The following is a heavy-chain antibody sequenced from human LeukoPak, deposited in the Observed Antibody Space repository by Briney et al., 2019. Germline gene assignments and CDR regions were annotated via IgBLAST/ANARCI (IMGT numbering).Heavy chain of an antibody. D-gene: IGHD3-16*01. CDR2: IRFDGSTT. Sequence: GDSLTLSCAASTFTFSIYGVHWVRQAPGKGLEWVSFIRFDGSTTYYADSVMGRFTISRDNSKNTVFLQMSSLRPEDTAVYYCAKDARPDDSTHNYYFYYMDVWGKGTTVTVSS. V-gene: IGHV3-30*02. CDR3: AKDARPDDSTHNYYFYYMDV. J-gene: IGHJ6*03. CDR1: TFTFSIYG.